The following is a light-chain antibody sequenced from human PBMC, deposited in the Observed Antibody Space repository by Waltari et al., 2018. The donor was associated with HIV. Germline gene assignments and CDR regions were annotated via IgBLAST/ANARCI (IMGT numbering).Light chain of an antibody. J-gene: IGKJ2*01. CDR2: GAS. Sequence: EVVMTQSPATLSVSLGERATLSCRASQSVSSNLAWYQQKPGQAPRLLIYGASTRDAGIPARFSGSGSGTEFTLTISSLQSEDFAVYYCQQYSNWPPVFTFGQGTKLEIK. V-gene: IGKV3-15*01. CDR3: QQYSNWPPVFT. CDR1: QSVSSN.